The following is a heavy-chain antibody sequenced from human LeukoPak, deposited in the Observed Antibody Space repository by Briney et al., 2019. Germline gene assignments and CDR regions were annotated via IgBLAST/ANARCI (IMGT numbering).Heavy chain of an antibody. CDR2: IYPGDSDT. Sequence: GESLRISCKGSGYSFTSYWIGWVRQMPGKGLEWMGIIYPGDSDTRYSPSFQGQVTISADKSISTAYLQWSSLKASDTAMYYCATPASYGDFQFDYWGQGTLVTVSS. D-gene: IGHD4-17*01. J-gene: IGHJ4*02. CDR1: GYSFTSYW. V-gene: IGHV5-51*01. CDR3: ATPASYGDFQFDY.